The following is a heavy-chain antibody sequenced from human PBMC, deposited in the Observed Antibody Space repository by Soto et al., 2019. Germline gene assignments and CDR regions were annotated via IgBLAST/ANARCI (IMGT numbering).Heavy chain of an antibody. D-gene: IGHD2-2*01. J-gene: IGHJ3*02. CDR1: RYTFTNYA. CDR2: INAGNGNT. Sequence: QVQLVQSGAEVKKPGASVKVSCKASRYTFTNYAMHWVRQAPGQRPGWMGWINAGNGNTKFSQRFQGRVTITRDTSANIAYMELSSLTSEDTAVYYCARAGFCSTTSCSDAFDIWGQGTMVTVSS. V-gene: IGHV1-3*01. CDR3: ARAGFCSTTSCSDAFDI.